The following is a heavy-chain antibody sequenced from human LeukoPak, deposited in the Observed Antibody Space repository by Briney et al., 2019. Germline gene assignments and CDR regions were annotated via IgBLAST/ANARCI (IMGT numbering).Heavy chain of an antibody. V-gene: IGHV3-33*01. CDR2: IWYDGSNK. D-gene: IGHD6-19*01. J-gene: IGHJ4*02. CDR3: ARDQTQYSSGWYEY. Sequence: GRSLRLSCAASGFTFSSYGMHWVRQAPGKGLEWVAVIWYDGSNKYYADSVKGRFTISRDNSKNTLYLQMNSLRAEDTAVYYCARDQTQYSSGWYEYWGQGTLVTVSS. CDR1: GFTFSSYG.